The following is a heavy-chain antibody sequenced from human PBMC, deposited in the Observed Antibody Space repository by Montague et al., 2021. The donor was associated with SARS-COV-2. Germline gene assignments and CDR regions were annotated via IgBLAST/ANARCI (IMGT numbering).Heavy chain of an antibody. Sequence: SLRLSCAASGFTFSFYEMNWVRQAPGKGLERVSYISSSGSTTYYXDSVKGRFTISRDNAKNSLYLQMVSLRAEDTAVYFCARGGTYYDFWSGFYNYYYAMDVWGQGTTVTVSS. CDR1: GFTFSFYE. J-gene: IGHJ6*02. D-gene: IGHD3-3*01. CDR2: ISSSGSTT. V-gene: IGHV3-48*03. CDR3: ARGGTYYDFWSGFYNYYYAMDV.